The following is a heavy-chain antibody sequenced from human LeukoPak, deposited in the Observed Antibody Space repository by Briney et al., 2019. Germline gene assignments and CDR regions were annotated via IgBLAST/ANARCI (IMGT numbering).Heavy chain of an antibody. CDR2: IYYSGST. Sequence: TSETLSLTCTVSGGSISSSSYYWGWIRQPPGKGLEWIGSIYYSGSTYYNPSLKSRVTISVDTSKNQFSLKLSSVTAADTAVYYCARHYGDYGPEFDYWGQGTLVTVSS. CDR1: GGSISSSSYY. D-gene: IGHD4-17*01. CDR3: ARHYGDYGPEFDY. J-gene: IGHJ4*02. V-gene: IGHV4-39*01.